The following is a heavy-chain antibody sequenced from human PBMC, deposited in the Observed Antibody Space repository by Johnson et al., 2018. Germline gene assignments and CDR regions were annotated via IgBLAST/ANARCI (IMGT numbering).Heavy chain of an antibody. D-gene: IGHD1-1*01. CDR3: ARPGTGTQRLYYYYGMDV. V-gene: IGHV1-69*12. Sequence: QVQLVQSGAEVKKPGSSVKVSCKASGGTFSSYAISWVRQAPGQGLEWMGGIIPIFGTANYAQKFQGRVTITADESTGTAYRELSRLRSEETAVYYCARPGTGTQRLYYYYGMDVWGQGTTVTVSS. CDR2: IIPIFGTA. CDR1: GGTFSSYA. J-gene: IGHJ6*02.